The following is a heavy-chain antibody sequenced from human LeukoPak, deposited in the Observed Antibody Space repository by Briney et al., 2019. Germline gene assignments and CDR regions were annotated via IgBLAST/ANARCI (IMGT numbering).Heavy chain of an antibody. CDR1: GYSFTSYW. V-gene: IGHV5-51*01. D-gene: IGHD3-22*01. CDR3: ARLNYYDSSGYYPPPFDY. Sequence: GESLKISCKGSGYSFTSYWIGWVRQMPGKGLEWMGIIYPGDSDTRYSPSFQGQVTISADKSISTAYLQWSSLKASDTAMYYCARLNYYDSSGYYPPPFDYWGQGTLVTVSS. CDR2: IYPGDSDT. J-gene: IGHJ4*02.